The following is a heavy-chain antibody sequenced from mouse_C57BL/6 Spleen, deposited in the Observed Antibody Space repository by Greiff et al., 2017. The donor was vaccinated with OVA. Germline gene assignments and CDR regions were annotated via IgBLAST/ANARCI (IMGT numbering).Heavy chain of an antibody. CDR2: INYDGSST. J-gene: IGHJ2*01. CDR3: ARDQGTGYFDY. V-gene: IGHV5-16*01. CDR1: GFTFSDYY. Sequence: EVKVVESEGGLVQPGSSMKLSCTASGFTFSDYYMAWVRQVPEKGLEWVANINYDGSSTYYLDSLKSRFIISRDNAKNILYLQMSSLKSEDTATYYCARDQGTGYFDYWGQGTTLTVSS. D-gene: IGHD3-3*01.